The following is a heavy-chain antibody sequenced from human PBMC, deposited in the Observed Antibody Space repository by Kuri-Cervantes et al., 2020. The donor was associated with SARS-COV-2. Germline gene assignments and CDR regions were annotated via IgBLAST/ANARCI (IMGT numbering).Heavy chain of an antibody. CDR2: ISAYNGKI. V-gene: IGHV1-18*04. CDR1: GYTFTNYG. Sequence: ASVKVSCKASGYTFTNYGITWVRQAPGQGLQWMGWISAYNGKIDYAQNLQGRVTMTTDKSTSTAYMELRSLRSDDTAVYYCARSTPFRRLVVISQGGDFDIWGQGTMVTVSS. D-gene: IGHD3-22*01. J-gene: IGHJ3*02. CDR3: ARSTPFRRLVVISQGGDFDI.